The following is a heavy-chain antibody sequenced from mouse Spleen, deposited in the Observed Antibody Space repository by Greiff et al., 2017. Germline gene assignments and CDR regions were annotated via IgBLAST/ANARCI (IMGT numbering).Heavy chain of an antibody. J-gene: IGHJ4*01. D-gene: IGHD1-1*01. V-gene: IGHV1-54*01. CDR3: ARRGVMLRDYYAMED. CDR2: IYPGSGCP. CDR1: GYAFTNYL. Sequence: LKQSGAELVRPGTSVTVSCKASGYAFTNYLIAWVKQRPGPGLELIVVIYPGSGCPNYLAKFKCTATLTADKSSSTAYMQIRSLKSEDSAVDCCARRGVMLRDYYAMEDGGQGTSVTGSS.